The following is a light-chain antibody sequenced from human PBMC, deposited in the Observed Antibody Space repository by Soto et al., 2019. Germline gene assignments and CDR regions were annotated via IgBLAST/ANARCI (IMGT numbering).Light chain of an antibody. J-gene: IGLJ2*01. V-gene: IGLV2-8*01. CDR2: EVS. CDR1: RSDIGAYKF. CDR3: SLYAGTNSVV. Sequence: QSALTQPPSASGSPGQSVAISCTGTRSDIGAYKFVSWYQQHPGKAPKLIIYEVSIRPSGVPDRFSGSKSGNTASLTVSGLLAEDEADYYCSLYAGTNSVVFGGGTKLTVL.